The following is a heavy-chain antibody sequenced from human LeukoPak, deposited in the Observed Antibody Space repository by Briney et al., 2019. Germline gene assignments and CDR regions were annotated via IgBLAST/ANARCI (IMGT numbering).Heavy chain of an antibody. CDR2: ISGSNSYI. D-gene: IGHD1-26*01. CDR3: ARDYQRGIVGAMDY. CDR1: GFTFNSYS. Sequence: GGSLRLSCAASGFTFNSYSMNWVRQAPGKGLEWVSSISGSNSYIYYADSMKGRFTISRDNAKNSLYLQMNSLRAEDTAVYYCARDYQRGIVGAMDYWGQGTLATVSS. V-gene: IGHV3-21*01. J-gene: IGHJ4*02.